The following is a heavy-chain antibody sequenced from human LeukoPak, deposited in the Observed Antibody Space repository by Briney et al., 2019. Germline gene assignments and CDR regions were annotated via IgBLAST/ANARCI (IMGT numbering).Heavy chain of an antibody. J-gene: IGHJ4*02. Sequence: ASVKVSCNASGYTFTSYGISWERQAPGQGLEWMGWISAYNGNTNYAQKLQGRVTMTTDTSTSTAYMELRSLRSDDTAVYYCAVYGDYGHYFDYWGQGTLVTVSS. V-gene: IGHV1-18*01. CDR1: GYTFTSYG. CDR2: ISAYNGNT. CDR3: AVYGDYGHYFDY. D-gene: IGHD4-17*01.